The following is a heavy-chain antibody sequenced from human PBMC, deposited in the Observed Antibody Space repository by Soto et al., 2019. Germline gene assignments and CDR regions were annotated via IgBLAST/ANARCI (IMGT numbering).Heavy chain of an antibody. V-gene: IGHV1-69*13. CDR3: ARGPIPYCGGDCYSQAFDI. CDR1: GGTFSSYA. D-gene: IGHD2-21*02. J-gene: IGHJ3*02. CDR2: IIPIFGTA. Sequence: SVKVSCKASGGTFSSYAISWVRQAPGQGLEWMGGIIPIFGTANYAQKFQGRVTITADESTSTAYMELSSLRSEDTAVYYCARGPIPYCGGDCYSQAFDIWGQGTMVT.